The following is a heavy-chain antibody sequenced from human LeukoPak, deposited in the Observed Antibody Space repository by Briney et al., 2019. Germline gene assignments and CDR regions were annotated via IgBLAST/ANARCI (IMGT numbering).Heavy chain of an antibody. CDR2: TYYRSKWYS. Sequence: SQTLSLTCAISGDSVSSNSATWNWIRQSPSRDLEWLGRTYYRSKWYSDYAVSVKSRITINPDPSKNQFSLQLNSVTPEDTAVYYCTRDTPMLAAAGVGFDYWGQGTLVTVSS. V-gene: IGHV6-1*01. J-gene: IGHJ4*02. CDR3: TRDTPMLAAAGVGFDY. CDR1: GDSVSSNSAT. D-gene: IGHD6-13*01.